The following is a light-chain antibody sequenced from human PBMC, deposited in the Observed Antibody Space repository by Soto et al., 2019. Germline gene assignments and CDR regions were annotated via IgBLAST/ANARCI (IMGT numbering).Light chain of an antibody. Sequence: EIVLTQSPGTLSLSPGDRATLSCRASQSVTSAYLAWYQQKPRQAPCLLIYGASTRATGIPDRFSGSGSGTDFTLSITRLEPEDFAVYYCQQYGRSPWTFGQGTKVEV. CDR2: GAS. V-gene: IGKV3-20*01. CDR3: QQYGRSPWT. CDR1: QSVTSAY. J-gene: IGKJ1*01.